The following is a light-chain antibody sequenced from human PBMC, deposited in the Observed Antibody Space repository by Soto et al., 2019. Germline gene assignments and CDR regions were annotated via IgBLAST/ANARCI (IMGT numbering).Light chain of an antibody. Sequence: EIALTQSPGTLSLSPGERATLSCRASQSISSNYLAWYQQKPGQAPSLLIYGASTRATGIPDRFSGSGSGTDFTLTINRLEPEDFAVYYCQQYGSSPPTYTFGQGTKREIK. CDR1: QSISSNY. CDR2: GAS. CDR3: QQYGSSPPTYT. V-gene: IGKV3-20*01. J-gene: IGKJ2*01.